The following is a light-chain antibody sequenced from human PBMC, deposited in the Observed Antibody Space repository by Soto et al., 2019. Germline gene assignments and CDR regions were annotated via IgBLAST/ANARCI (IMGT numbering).Light chain of an antibody. V-gene: IGKV1-9*01. CDR2: TAS. CDR1: QDISYY. Sequence: DIQLTQSPSFLSASVGDRVTITCRASQDISYYLAWYQQKPGKAPKFLIYTASTLQSGVPSRFSGSGSGTEFTLTISSLQPEDFETYYCQQLNNYPRTFGHGTRLEIK. J-gene: IGKJ5*01. CDR3: QQLNNYPRT.